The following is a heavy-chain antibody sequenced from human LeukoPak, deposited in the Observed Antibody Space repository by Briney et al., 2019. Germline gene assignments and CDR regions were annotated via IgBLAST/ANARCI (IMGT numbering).Heavy chain of an antibody. Sequence: GGSLRLSCAASGFTFSSYGMHWVRQAPGKGLEWVAVISYDGSNKYYADSVKGRFTISRDNSKNTLCLQMNSLRAEDTAVYYCARGGYYYDSTGGAFDIWGRGTMVTVSS. J-gene: IGHJ3*02. D-gene: IGHD3-22*01. CDR3: ARGGYYYDSTGGAFDI. CDR2: ISYDGSNK. V-gene: IGHV3-30*03. CDR1: GFTFSSYG.